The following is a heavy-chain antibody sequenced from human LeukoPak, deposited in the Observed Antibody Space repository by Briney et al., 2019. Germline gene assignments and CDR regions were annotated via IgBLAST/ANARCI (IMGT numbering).Heavy chain of an antibody. Sequence: GGSLRLSCATSGFSFTDYPMNWVRQAPGKGLEWVAVISYDGSSKSYADSVKGQFTISRDNSENTLYLHMSSLRAEDTAVYYCARGDQWLDYWGQGTLLTVSS. V-gene: IGHV3-30-3*01. J-gene: IGHJ4*02. CDR3: ARGDQWLDY. CDR2: ISYDGSSK. CDR1: GFSFTDYP. D-gene: IGHD6-19*01.